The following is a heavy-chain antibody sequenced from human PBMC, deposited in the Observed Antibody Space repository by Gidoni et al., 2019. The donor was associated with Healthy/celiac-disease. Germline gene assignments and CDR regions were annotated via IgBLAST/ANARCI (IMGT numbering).Heavy chain of an antibody. J-gene: IGHJ6*02. CDR2: ISSSSSYI. Sequence: EVQLVEYGGGLVKPGGALRVSCADSGCTVRSESMNWVRQAPGKGMGVVSSISSSSSYIHYAGSVKVRFTISRANAKNSLYLQMNSLRAEDTAVYYCAISNGVVISGSVSYGMDVWGQGTTVTVSS. V-gene: IGHV3-21*01. CDR1: GCTVRSES. D-gene: IGHD3-3*01. CDR3: AISNGVVISGSVSYGMDV.